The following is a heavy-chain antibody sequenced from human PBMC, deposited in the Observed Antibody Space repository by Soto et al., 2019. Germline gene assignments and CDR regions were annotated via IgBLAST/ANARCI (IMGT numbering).Heavy chain of an antibody. CDR1: GYTFTSYY. CDR2: INPSGGST. D-gene: IGHD3-10*01. CDR3: ARELLWFGDTGQYYYYGMDV. J-gene: IGHJ6*02. V-gene: IGHV1-46*03. Sequence: ASVKVSCKASGYTFTSYYMHWVRQAPGQGLEWMGIINPSGGSTSYAQKFQGRVTMTRDTSTSTVYMELSSLRSEDTAVYYCARELLWFGDTGQYYYYGMDVWGQGTTVTVSS.